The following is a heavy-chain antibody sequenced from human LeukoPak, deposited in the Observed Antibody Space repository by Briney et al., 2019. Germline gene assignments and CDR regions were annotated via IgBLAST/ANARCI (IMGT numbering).Heavy chain of an antibody. CDR2: IYYSGST. D-gene: IGHD3-22*01. CDR3: ARGREYYDSSGYPS. Sequence: PSETLSLTCTVSGGSISSYYWSWIRQPPGKGLEWIGYIYYSGSTNYNPSLRSRVTISVDTSKNQFSLKLSSVTAADTAVYYCARGREYYDSSGYPSWGPGTLVTVSS. V-gene: IGHV4-59*01. J-gene: IGHJ4*02. CDR1: GGSISSYY.